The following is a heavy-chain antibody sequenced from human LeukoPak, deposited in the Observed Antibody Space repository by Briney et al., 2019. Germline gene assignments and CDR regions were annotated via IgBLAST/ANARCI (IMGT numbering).Heavy chain of an antibody. CDR3: ARQGDGGRAFDY. J-gene: IGHJ4*02. V-gene: IGHV4-39*01. CDR2: IYYSGST. D-gene: IGHD4-23*01. Sequence: SETLSLTCTASGGSISSSSYYWGWIRQPPGKGLEWIGTIYYSGSTYYNPSLKSRASISVDTSKNQFSLRLTSVTATDTAVYYCARQGDGGRAFDYWGQGILVTVSS. CDR1: GGSISSSSYY.